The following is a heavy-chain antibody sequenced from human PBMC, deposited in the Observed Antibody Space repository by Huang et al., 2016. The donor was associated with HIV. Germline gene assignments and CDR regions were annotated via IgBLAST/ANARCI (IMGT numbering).Heavy chain of an antibody. CDR2: INSSGGST. V-gene: IGHV1-46*03. CDR1: GYTFTSYY. CDR3: ARERRGFGMDV. Sequence: QVQLVQSGAEVKKPGASVRVFCKASGYTFTSYYMHWVRQAPGQGLEWMGIINSSGGSTTYAQKFQGRVTMTRDTSTSTVYMELSNLRSEDTAVYYCARERRGFGMDVWGKGTTVTVSS. J-gene: IGHJ6*04.